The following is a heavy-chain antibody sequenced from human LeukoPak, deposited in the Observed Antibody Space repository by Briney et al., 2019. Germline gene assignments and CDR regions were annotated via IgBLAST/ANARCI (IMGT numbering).Heavy chain of an antibody. D-gene: IGHD3-22*01. J-gene: IGHJ4*02. CDR2: IISSSGDI. CDR1: GFSFSTYS. V-gene: IGHV3-21*01. CDR3: TVDTDYFEGLGFPRPALNDY. Sequence: GSLRLSCAASGFSFSTYSMNWVRQAPGKGPEWVSSIISSSGDIYYGDSVKGRFTISRDNAKNSLYLQMNSLRVEDTAVYFCTVDTDYFEGLGFPRPALNDYWGQGTLVTVSS.